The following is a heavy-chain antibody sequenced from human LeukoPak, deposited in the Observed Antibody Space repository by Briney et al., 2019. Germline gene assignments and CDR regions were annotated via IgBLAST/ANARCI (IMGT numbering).Heavy chain of an antibody. V-gene: IGHV3-23*01. Sequence: GGSLRLSCAASGFTFSSYAMSWVRQAPGKGLEWVSAISGSGGSTYYADSVKGRFTISRDNSKNTLYLQMNSLRAEDTAVYYCAKDYRDIVVVVAADAPYFQHWGQGTLVTVSS. CDR3: AKDYRDIVVVVAADAPYFQH. CDR1: GFTFSSYA. J-gene: IGHJ1*01. CDR2: ISGSGGST. D-gene: IGHD2-15*01.